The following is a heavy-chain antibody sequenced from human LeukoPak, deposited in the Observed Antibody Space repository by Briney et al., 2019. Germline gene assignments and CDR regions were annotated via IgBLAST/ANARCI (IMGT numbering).Heavy chain of an antibody. CDR1: GYTFTSYG. J-gene: IGHJ4*02. Sequence: ASVKVSCKASGYTFTSYGISWVRQAPGQGLEWMGWISAYNGNTNYAQKLQGRVTMTTDTSTSTAYMELRSLRSDDTVVYYCAREQWRLYYFDYWGQGTLVTASS. V-gene: IGHV1-18*01. CDR3: AREQWRLYYFDY. D-gene: IGHD6-19*01. CDR2: ISAYNGNT.